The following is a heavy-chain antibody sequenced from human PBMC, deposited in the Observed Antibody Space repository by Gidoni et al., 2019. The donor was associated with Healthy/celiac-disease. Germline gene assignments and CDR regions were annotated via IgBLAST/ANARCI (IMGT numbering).Heavy chain of an antibody. J-gene: IGHJ3*02. D-gene: IGHD3-22*01. CDR3: ARRGLWPQYYDIARGAFDI. CDR1: GGSISSGGYY. CDR2: IYYSGST. Sequence: QVQLQESGPGLVKPSQTLSLTCTVSGGSISSGGYYWSWIRQHPGKGLEWIGYIYYSGSTYYNPSLKSRVTISVDTSKNQFSLKLSSVTAADTAVYYCARRGLWPQYYDIARGAFDIWGQGTMVTVSS. V-gene: IGHV4-31*03.